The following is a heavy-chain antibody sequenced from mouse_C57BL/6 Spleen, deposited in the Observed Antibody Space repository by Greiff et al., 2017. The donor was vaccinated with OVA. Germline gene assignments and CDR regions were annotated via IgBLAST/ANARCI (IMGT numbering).Heavy chain of an antibody. CDR3: TRTGVTWYFDV. V-gene: IGHV6-6*01. J-gene: IGHJ1*03. D-gene: IGHD2-1*01. CDR2: IRHKANNHAS. CDR1: GFTFSDAW. Sequence: DVKLVESGGGLVQPGGSMKLSCAASGFTFSDAWMDWVRQSPEKGLEWVAEIRHKANNHASYYAVSVKGRFTISRDDSKSSVYLQMNSVRAEDTGIYYCTRTGVTWYFDVWGTGTTVTVSA.